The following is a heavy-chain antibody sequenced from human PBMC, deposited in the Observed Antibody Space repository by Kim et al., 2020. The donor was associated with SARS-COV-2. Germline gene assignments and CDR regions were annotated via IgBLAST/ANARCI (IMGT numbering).Heavy chain of an antibody. CDR3: VRGIAVAAYFDY. J-gene: IGHJ4*02. D-gene: IGHD6-19*01. V-gene: IGHV3-64D*09. Sequence: YYADSVKGRFTISRDNSKNTLYLQMSSLRAEDTAVYYCVRGIAVAAYFDYWGQGTLVTVSS.